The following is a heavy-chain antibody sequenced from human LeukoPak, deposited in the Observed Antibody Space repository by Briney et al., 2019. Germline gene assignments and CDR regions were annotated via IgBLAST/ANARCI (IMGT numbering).Heavy chain of an antibody. Sequence: PSETLSLTCTVSGGSISSYYWSWIRQPPGKGLEWIGYIYYSGSTNYNPSLKSRVTISVDTSKNQFSLKLSSVTAADTAVYYCASGSSGYSYYFDYWGQGTLVTVSS. V-gene: IGHV4-59*01. CDR3: ASGSSGYSYYFDY. CDR1: GGSISSYY. D-gene: IGHD3-22*01. CDR2: IYYSGST. J-gene: IGHJ4*02.